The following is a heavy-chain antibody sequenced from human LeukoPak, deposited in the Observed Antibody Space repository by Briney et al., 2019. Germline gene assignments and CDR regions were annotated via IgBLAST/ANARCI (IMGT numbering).Heavy chain of an antibody. D-gene: IGHD2-15*01. J-gene: IGHJ5*02. CDR3: AREGNYCSGGSCYPGWFDP. CDR2: IYYSGST. Sequence: SETLSLTCTVSGGSMSSGGYYWSWIRQHPGKGLEWIGYIYYSGSTYYNPSLKSRVTISVDTSKNQFSLKLSSVTAADTAVYYCAREGNYCSGGSCYPGWFDPWGQGTLVTVSS. V-gene: IGHV4-31*03. CDR1: GGSMSSGGYY.